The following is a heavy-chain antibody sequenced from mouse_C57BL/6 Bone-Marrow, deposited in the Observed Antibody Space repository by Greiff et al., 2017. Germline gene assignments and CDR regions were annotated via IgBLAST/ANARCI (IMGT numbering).Heavy chain of an antibody. D-gene: IGHD2-2*01. CDR2: IDPEDGDT. V-gene: IGHV14-1*01. CDR1: GFNIKDYY. J-gene: IGHJ2*01. Sequence: VQLQQSGAELVRPGASVKLSCTASGFNIKDYYMHWVKQRPEQGLEWIGRIDPEDGDTEYAPKFQGKATMTADTSTNTAYLQLSSLDSEDTAVSYGTWIYYGCDEAYWGQGTALTVSS. CDR3: TWIYYGCDEAY.